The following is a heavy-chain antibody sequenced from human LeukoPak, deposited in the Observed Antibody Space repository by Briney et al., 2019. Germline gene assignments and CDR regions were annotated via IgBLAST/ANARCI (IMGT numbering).Heavy chain of an antibody. CDR1: GFTFSSYE. CDR3: AKAGFWTRGPDAFDI. J-gene: IGHJ3*02. V-gene: IGHV3-48*03. CDR2: ISSSGSTI. D-gene: IGHD3/OR15-3a*01. Sequence: PGGSLRLSCAASGFTFSSYEMNWVRQAPGKGLEWVSYISSSGSTIYYADSVKGRFTISRGNAKNTLYLQMNSLRAEDTAIYYCAKAGFWTRGPDAFDIWGQGTMVTVSS.